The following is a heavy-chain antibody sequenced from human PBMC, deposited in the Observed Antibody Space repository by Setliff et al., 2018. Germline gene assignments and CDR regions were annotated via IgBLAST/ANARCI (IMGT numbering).Heavy chain of an antibody. D-gene: IGHD7-27*01. CDR1: GGSISSYY. J-gene: IGHJ4*02. Sequence: LSLTCTVSGGSISSYYWSWIRQPPWKGLGWIGYIYTSGCTNCNPSLESRVTISVDTSKNQVSLKLTSVTVADTAVYYCARDYWGSLDYWGQGILVTVS. CDR2: IYTSGCT. V-gene: IGHV4-4*08. CDR3: ARDYWGSLDY.